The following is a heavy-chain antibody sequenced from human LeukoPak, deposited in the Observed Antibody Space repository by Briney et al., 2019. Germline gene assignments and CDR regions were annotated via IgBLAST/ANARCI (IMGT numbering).Heavy chain of an antibody. CDR1: GFTFSYYS. CDR3: ARLVRAYDFWSGYYTYYFDY. Sequence: HPGGSLRLSCAASGFTFSYYSMSWVRQAPGKGLKWVSAISGSGGTTYYEDSVKGRFTISRDNSRNTLFLQMNSLRAEDAAVYYCARLVRAYDFWSGYYTYYFDYWGQGTLVTVSS. V-gene: IGHV3-23*01. CDR2: ISGSGGTT. J-gene: IGHJ4*02. D-gene: IGHD3-3*01.